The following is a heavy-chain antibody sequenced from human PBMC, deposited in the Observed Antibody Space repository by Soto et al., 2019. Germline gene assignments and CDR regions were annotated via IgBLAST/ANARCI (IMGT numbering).Heavy chain of an antibody. Sequence: PGGSLRLSCAASRFTFSFYAMSWVRQAPGKGLEWVSAISASGGYTYYADSVKGRFTISRDNSNNTLYLQMNSLRADDTAVYYCAKDRETYSSGWYYFDYWGQGTLVTGSS. D-gene: IGHD6-19*01. CDR3: AKDRETYSSGWYYFDY. CDR1: RFTFSFYA. J-gene: IGHJ4*02. V-gene: IGHV3-23*01. CDR2: ISASGGYT.